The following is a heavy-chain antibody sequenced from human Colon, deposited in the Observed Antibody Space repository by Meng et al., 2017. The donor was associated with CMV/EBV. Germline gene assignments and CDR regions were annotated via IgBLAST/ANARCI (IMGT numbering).Heavy chain of an antibody. J-gene: IGHJ4*02. CDR1: GDSISNSKW. Sequence: QVQLQESGPGLVKPSGTLSLTCAVSGDSISNSKWWTWVRQSPGKGLEWIGEINPRGNTAYNPSLKSRVTISLDKSKNQFSVMLSFVTAADTAVYYCTGRKVRSTGGQMEWGQGTLVTVSS. D-gene: IGHD2-2*01. CDR2: INPRGNT. V-gene: IGHV4-4*02. CDR3: TGRKVRSTGGQME.